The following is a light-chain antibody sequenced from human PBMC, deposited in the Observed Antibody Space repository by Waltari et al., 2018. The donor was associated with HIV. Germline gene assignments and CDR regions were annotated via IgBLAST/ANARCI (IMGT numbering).Light chain of an antibody. Sequence: EIVLTQSPGTLPLFPGDRATLSCRASQSVSSSYLAWYQQKPGQAPRLLIYAASSRATGIPDRFSGSGSGTDFSLTISRLEPGDIAVYYGQQYRSSPRTFGQGTKVEVK. CDR1: QSVSSSY. CDR2: AAS. CDR3: QQYRSSPRT. V-gene: IGKV3-20*01. J-gene: IGKJ1*01.